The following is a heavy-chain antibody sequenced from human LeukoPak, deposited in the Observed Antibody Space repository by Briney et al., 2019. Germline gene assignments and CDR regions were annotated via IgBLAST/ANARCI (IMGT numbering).Heavy chain of an antibody. V-gene: IGHV4-30-4*01. Sequence: SQTLSLTCTVSGGSISSGDYYWSWIRQPPGKGLEWIGYIYYSGSTYYNPSLKSRVTISVDTSKNQFSLKLSSVTAADTAVYYCARGRSDDSSGFQLDYWGQGTLVTVSS. CDR2: IYYSGST. CDR3: ARGRSDDSSGFQLDY. D-gene: IGHD3-22*01. CDR1: GGSISSGDYY. J-gene: IGHJ4*02.